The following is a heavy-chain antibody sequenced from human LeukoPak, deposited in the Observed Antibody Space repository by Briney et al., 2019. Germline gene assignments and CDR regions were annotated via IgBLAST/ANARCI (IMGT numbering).Heavy chain of an antibody. D-gene: IGHD6-19*01. CDR3: ARETGYSSGPFDY. Sequence: SETLSLTCTVSGGSIRSYYWSWIRQPPGKGLEWIGYIYYSGSTNYNPSLKSRVTISVDTSKNQFSLKLSSVTAADTAVYYCARETGYSSGPFDYWGQGTLVTVSS. CDR2: IYYSGST. V-gene: IGHV4-59*01. CDR1: GGSIRSYY. J-gene: IGHJ4*02.